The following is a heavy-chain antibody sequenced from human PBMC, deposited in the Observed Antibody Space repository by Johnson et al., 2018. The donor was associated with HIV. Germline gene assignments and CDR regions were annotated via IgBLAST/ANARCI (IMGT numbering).Heavy chain of an antibody. CDR1: GFTFSSYA. CDR2: IYSDGPDT. CDR3: ARKQWLEIPSDAMDV. Sequence: VQLVEPGGGVVQPGRSLRLSCAASGFTFSSYAMHWVRQAPGKGLVWVARIYSDGPDTAYADSVKGRFTISRDNAKKTLYLQMNSLRAEDTAAYYCARKQWLEIPSDAMDVWGQGTMVTVAS. V-gene: IGHV3-74*02. J-gene: IGHJ3*01. D-gene: IGHD6-19*01.